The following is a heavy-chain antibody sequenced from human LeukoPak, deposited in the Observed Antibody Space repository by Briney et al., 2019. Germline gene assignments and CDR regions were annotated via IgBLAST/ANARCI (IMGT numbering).Heavy chain of an antibody. CDR2: IYYSGST. D-gene: IGHD6-19*01. Sequence: PSETLSLTCTVSGGSISSSSYYWGWIRQPPGKGLEWIGSIYYSGSTYYNPSLKSRVTISVDTSKNQFSLKLSSVTAADTAVYYCASHHSSGWYVLGPMVDYMDVWGKGTTVTISS. J-gene: IGHJ6*03. V-gene: IGHV4-39*07. CDR1: GGSISSSSYY. CDR3: ASHHSSGWYVLGPMVDYMDV.